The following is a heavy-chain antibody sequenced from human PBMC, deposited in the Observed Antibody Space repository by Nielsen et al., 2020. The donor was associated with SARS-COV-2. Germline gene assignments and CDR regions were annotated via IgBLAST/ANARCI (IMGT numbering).Heavy chain of an antibody. Sequence: SETLSLTSTVSVGSISSGGYYWSWIRQPPGKGLEWIGEINHSGSTNYNPSLKSRVTISVDKSKNQFSLKLSSVTAADTAVYYCASLTSYYYDSSGYNYWGQGTLVTVSS. CDR1: VGSISSGGYY. CDR3: ASLTSYYYDSSGYNY. J-gene: IGHJ4*02. CDR2: INHSGST. V-gene: IGHV4-39*07. D-gene: IGHD3-22*01.